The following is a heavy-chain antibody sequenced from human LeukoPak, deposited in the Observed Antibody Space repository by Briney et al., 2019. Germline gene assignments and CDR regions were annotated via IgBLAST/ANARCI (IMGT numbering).Heavy chain of an antibody. Sequence: GGSLRLSCAVSGFTFSSNAMSWVRQAPGKGLEWVSAISAGGGSTFYADSVKGRFTISRDNSKNTLYLQMNSLRAEDTAVYYCAKDGGEYYDILTGYYPRLYYMDVWGKGTTVTISS. V-gene: IGHV3-23*01. CDR1: GFTFSSNA. D-gene: IGHD3-9*01. J-gene: IGHJ6*03. CDR2: ISAGGGST. CDR3: AKDGGEYYDILTGYYPRLYYMDV.